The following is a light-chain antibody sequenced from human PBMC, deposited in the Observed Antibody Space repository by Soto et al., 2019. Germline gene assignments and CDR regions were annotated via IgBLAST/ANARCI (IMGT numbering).Light chain of an antibody. J-gene: IGKJ1*01. CDR1: QSINIW. V-gene: IGKV1-5*01. CDR2: DAS. Sequence: IQMTQSPSTLSASVGDRVTITGRASQSINIWLAWYQQKPGKAPKVLIYDASSLKSGVPSRFSGSGSGTEFTLAISSLQPDDFATYYCQQYKSYSWTFGQGTKVDIK. CDR3: QQYKSYSWT.